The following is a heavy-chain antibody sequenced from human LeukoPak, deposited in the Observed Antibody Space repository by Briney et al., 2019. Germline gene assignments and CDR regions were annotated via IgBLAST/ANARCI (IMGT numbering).Heavy chain of an antibody. D-gene: IGHD4-17*01. CDR3: ATDHTSLNYGDPSFGY. CDR1: GYTLTELS. Sequence: GASVKVSCKVSGYTLTELSMHWVRQAPGKGLEWMGGFDPEDGGTIYAQKFQGRVTMTEDTSTDTAYMELSSLRSEDTAVYYCATDHTSLNYGDPSFGYWGQGTLVTVSS. CDR2: FDPEDGGT. J-gene: IGHJ4*02. V-gene: IGHV1-24*01.